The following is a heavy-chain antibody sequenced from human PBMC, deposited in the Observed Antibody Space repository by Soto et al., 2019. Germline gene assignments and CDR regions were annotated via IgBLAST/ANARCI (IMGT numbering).Heavy chain of an antibody. J-gene: IGHJ6*03. CDR2: ISSSSSTI. V-gene: IGHV3-48*04. Sequence: PGGSLRLSCAASGFIFSSYNMNWVRQAPGKGLEWVSYISSSSSTIYSADSVKGRFTISRDNAKNSLYLQMNSLRAEDTAVYYCARSYYYSYYMDVWGKGTTVTVSS. CDR3: ARSYYYSYYMDV. CDR1: GFIFSSYN.